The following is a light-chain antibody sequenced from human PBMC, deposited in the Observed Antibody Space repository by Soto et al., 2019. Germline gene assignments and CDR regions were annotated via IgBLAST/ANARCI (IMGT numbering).Light chain of an antibody. V-gene: IGKV4-1*01. CDR1: QIVLYSSSNRHY. CDR3: QQYNNWPIT. J-gene: IGKJ5*01. CDR2: WAS. Sequence: DIVMTQSPDSLAVSLGERATINFKAIQIVLYSSSNRHYLAWYQQKPGQTPKLLIYWASTRESGVPDRFSGSGSGTDFTLTISSLQSEDFAVYYCQQYNNWPITFGQGTRLEIK.